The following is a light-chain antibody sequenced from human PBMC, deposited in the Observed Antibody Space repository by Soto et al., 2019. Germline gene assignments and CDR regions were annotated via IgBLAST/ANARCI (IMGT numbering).Light chain of an antibody. V-gene: IGLV2-8*01. Sequence: QSALTQPPSASGSPGQSVTISCTGTSSDVGGYNYVSWYHQHPGKAPKLMIYEVSKRPSGVPDRFSGSKSGNTASLTVSGLQAEDEAAYYCSSYAGSNNLGVFGGGTKVTVL. J-gene: IGLJ2*01. CDR3: SSYAGSNNLGV. CDR1: SSDVGGYNY. CDR2: EVS.